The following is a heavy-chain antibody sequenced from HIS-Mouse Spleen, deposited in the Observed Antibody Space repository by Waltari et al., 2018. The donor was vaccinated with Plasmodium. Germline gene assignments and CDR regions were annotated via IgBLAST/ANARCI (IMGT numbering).Heavy chain of an antibody. V-gene: IGHV3-7*01. Sequence: EVQLVESGGGLVQPGGSLRLACAASGFAFSSYWMSWVRQAPGEGTEWVANIKQDGSEEYYADSVKGRFTISRDNAKNSLYLQMNSMRAEDTAVYYCASSWYWYFDLWGRGTLVTVSS. CDR3: ASSWYWYFDL. CDR1: GFAFSSYW. CDR2: IKQDGSEE. J-gene: IGHJ2*01. D-gene: IGHD6-13*01.